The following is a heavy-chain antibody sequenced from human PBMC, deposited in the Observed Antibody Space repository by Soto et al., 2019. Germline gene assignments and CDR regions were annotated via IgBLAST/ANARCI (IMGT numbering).Heavy chain of an antibody. CDR3: AKKGYYPSGKINLFDS. CDR1: GYSINSDYY. CDR2: VDHSGRT. Sequence: SETLSLTCAVSGYSINSDYYWGWIRQPPGKGLEWIGSVDHSGRTYYSPSLRSRLTIFIDTSKNQFSLRLTSVTAADTAMYFCAKKGYYPSGKINLFDSWGPGTPVTVS. D-gene: IGHD3-10*01. J-gene: IGHJ4*02. V-gene: IGHV4-38-2*01.